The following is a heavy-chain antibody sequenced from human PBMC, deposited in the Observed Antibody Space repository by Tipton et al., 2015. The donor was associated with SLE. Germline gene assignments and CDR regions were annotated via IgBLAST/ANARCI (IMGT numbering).Heavy chain of an antibody. CDR1: GGSVSSTNYY. CDR2: IYSSGTT. V-gene: IGHV4-61*02. Sequence: TLSLTCTVSGGSVSSTNYYWSWIRQPAGRGLEWIGRIYSSGTTNYNPSLKSRLSISIDTSKNQFSLKLTSVTAADTAVYYCARHSWEQPFDNWGQGTLVTVSS. J-gene: IGHJ4*02. D-gene: IGHD1/OR15-1a*01. CDR3: ARHSWEQPFDN.